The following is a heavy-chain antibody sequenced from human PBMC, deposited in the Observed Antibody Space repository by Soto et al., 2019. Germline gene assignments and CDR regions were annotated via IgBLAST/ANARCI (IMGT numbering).Heavy chain of an antibody. V-gene: IGHV4-31*03. CDR3: ARGGENSGYDFYWFDP. CDR2: IYYSGST. D-gene: IGHD5-12*01. CDR1: GGSISSGGYY. J-gene: IGHJ5*02. Sequence: SETLSLTCTVSGGSISSGGYYWSWIRQHPGKGLEWIGYIYYSGSTYYNPSLKSRVTISVDTSKNQFSLKLSSVTAADTAVYYCARGGENSGYDFYWFDPWGQGTLVTVSS.